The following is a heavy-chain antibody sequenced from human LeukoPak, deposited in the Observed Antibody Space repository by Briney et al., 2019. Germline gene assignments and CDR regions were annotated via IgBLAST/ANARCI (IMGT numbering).Heavy chain of an antibody. CDR2: IYSGDST. V-gene: IGHV3-53*01. D-gene: IGHD1/OR15-1a*01. CDR3: ARVNKGHYLDY. Sequence: GGSLRLSCAAAGFSVNANYVTWVRQAPGKGLECVSVIYSGDSTYYADSVKGRFTISRDNSKNTLYLQMNNLRAEDTAIYYCARVNKGHYLDYWGKGTLVTVSS. CDR1: GFSVNANY. J-gene: IGHJ4*02.